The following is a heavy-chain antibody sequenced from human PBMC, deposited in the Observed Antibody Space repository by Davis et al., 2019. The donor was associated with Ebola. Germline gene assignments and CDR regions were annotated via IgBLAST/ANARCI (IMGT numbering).Heavy chain of an antibody. CDR3: AKVGSSWYLFDY. J-gene: IGHJ4*02. Sequence: GESLKISCAASGFTLSSYAMSWVRQAPGKGLEWVSAISGSGGSTYYADSVKGRFTISRDNSKNTLYLQMNSLRAEDTAVYYCAKVGSSWYLFDYWGQGTLVTVSS. V-gene: IGHV3-23*01. D-gene: IGHD6-13*01. CDR1: GFTLSSYA. CDR2: ISGSGGST.